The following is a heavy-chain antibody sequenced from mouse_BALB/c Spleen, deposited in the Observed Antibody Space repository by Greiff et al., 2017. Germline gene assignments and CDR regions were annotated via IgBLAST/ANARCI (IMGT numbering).Heavy chain of an antibody. Sequence: DVHLVESGGGLVQPGGSLKLSCAASGFTFSSYTMSWVRQTPEKRLEWVAYISNGGGSTYYPDTVKGRFTISRDNAKNTLYLQMSSLKSEDTAMYYCARPYYGKGGFAYWGQGTLVTVSA. V-gene: IGHV5-12-2*01. D-gene: IGHD2-10*01. CDR1: GFTFSSYT. J-gene: IGHJ3*01. CDR3: ARPYYGKGGFAY. CDR2: ISNGGGST.